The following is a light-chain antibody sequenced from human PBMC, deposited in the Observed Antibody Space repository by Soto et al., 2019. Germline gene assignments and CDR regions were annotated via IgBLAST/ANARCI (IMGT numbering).Light chain of an antibody. J-gene: IGKJ3*01. CDR2: DAS. CDR3: QQRSYLPLT. V-gene: IGKV3-11*01. Sequence: EIVLTLSPATLSLSPGERATLSCRASQSVSSYLAWYQQKPGQAPRLLIYDASNRATGIPARFSGSGSGTDFTLTISSLEPEDFTVYYCQQRSYLPLTFGPGGKVDTK. CDR1: QSVSSY.